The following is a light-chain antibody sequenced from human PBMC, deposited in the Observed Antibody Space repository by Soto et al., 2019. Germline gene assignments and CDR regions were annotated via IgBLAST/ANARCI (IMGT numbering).Light chain of an antibody. CDR2: DAS. CDR1: QDISNY. Sequence: DIQMTQSPSSLSASVGDRVTITCQASQDISNYLNWYQHKPGKAPKILIYDASTLETGVPSRFSGSGSGTDFTFTISSLQPEDIATYYCLQFHNLPTFGGGTKVGIK. CDR3: LQFHNLPT. V-gene: IGKV1-33*01. J-gene: IGKJ4*01.